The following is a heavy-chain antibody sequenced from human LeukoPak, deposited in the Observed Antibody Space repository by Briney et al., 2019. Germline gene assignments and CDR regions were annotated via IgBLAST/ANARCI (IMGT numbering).Heavy chain of an antibody. V-gene: IGHV3-30*02. J-gene: IGHJ4*02. CDR2: IRYDGSNK. CDR1: GFTFNNYG. D-gene: IGHD6-19*01. Sequence: PGGSLRLSCAASGFTFNNYGMHWVRQAPGKGLEWVAFIRYDGSNKYYADSVKGRFTISRDNAKNSLYLRMNSLRAEDTAVYYCARVGSGWGTEADFDYWGQGTLVTVSS. CDR3: ARVGSGWGTEADFDY.